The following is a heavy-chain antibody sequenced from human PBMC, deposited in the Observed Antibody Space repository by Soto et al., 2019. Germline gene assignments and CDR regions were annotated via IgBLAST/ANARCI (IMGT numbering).Heavy chain of an antibody. CDR2: IRDSAATT. Sequence: PGGSLRLSCAASGFTFSNYAMNWVRQAPGKGLEWVSGIRDSAATTYYADSVQGRFSISRDNSENTLYLQMNSLRAEDTAVYYCARRNNWNYVFDYWGQGTLVTSPQ. D-gene: IGHD1-7*01. J-gene: IGHJ4*02. CDR1: GFTFSNYA. CDR3: ARRNNWNYVFDY. V-gene: IGHV3-23*01.